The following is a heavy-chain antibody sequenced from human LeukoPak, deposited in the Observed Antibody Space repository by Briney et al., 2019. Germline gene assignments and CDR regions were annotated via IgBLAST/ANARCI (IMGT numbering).Heavy chain of an antibody. CDR3: AKGGDSSGYYFDY. CDR2: ISYDGSNK. Sequence: GGSLRLSCAASGFTFSSYDMHWVRQAPGKGLEWVAVISYDGSNKYYADSVKGRFTISRGNSKNTLYLQMNSLRAEDTAVYYCAKGGDSSGYYFDYWGQGTLVTVSS. V-gene: IGHV3-30*18. CDR1: GFTFSSYD. J-gene: IGHJ4*02. D-gene: IGHD3-22*01.